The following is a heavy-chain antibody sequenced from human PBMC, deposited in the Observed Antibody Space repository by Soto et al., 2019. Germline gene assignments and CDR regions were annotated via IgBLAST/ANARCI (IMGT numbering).Heavy chain of an antibody. CDR3: ARIPRSYSGGYTYFDY. J-gene: IGHJ4*02. Sequence: SGPTLVNPTQTLPLTCTFSGLSLSTSGVGVGWIRQPPGKALEWLALIYWDDDKRYSPSLKTRLSITKDTSKKQVVVTMTNMDPVDTATYYCARIPRSYSGGYTYFDYWGQGTLVTVSS. V-gene: IGHV2-5*02. D-gene: IGHD1-26*01. CDR1: GLSLSTSGVG. CDR2: IYWDDDK.